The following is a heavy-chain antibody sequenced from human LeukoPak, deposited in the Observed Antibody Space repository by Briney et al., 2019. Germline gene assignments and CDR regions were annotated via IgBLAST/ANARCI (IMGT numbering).Heavy chain of an antibody. V-gene: IGHV1-46*01. D-gene: IGHD5-18*01. J-gene: IGHJ6*02. CDR2: INPSGGST. Sequence: ASVKLSCKASGYTFTSYYKHWVRQPPGQGLEWMGIINPSGGSTSYAHKFQGRVTMTRDTSTSTVYMELSSLRSEDTAVYYCARVEWEYTAMVTGPRGMDVWGQGTTVTVSS. CDR1: GYTFTSYY. CDR3: ARVEWEYTAMVTGPRGMDV.